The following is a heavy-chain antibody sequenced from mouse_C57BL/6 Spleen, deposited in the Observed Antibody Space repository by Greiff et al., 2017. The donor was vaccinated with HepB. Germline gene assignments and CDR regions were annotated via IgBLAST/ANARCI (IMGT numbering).Heavy chain of an antibody. CDR2: ISSGSSTI. Sequence: EVKLVESGGGLVKPGGSLKLSCAASGFTFSDYGMHWVRQAPEKGLEWVAYISSGSSTIYYADTVKGRFTISRDNAKNTLFLQMTSLRSEDTAMYYCARGKVYYLDYWGQGTTLTVSS. CDR3: ARGKVYYLDY. V-gene: IGHV5-17*01. CDR1: GFTFSDYG. J-gene: IGHJ2*01.